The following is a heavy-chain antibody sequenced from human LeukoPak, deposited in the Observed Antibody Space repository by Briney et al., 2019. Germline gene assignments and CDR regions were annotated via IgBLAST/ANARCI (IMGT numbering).Heavy chain of an antibody. D-gene: IGHD4-17*01. CDR3: ARDYGDIPPDWYYDL. V-gene: IGHV4-59*01. J-gene: IGHJ2*01. Sequence: PSETLSLTCTVSGDSISKYYWSWIRQPPGKGLEWIGYMYHGGSAHYSPSLTSRVTISVDTSKNQFSLKLRSVTAADTAVYYCARDYGDIPPDWYYDLWGRGTLVTVSS. CDR1: GDSISKYY. CDR2: MYHGGSA.